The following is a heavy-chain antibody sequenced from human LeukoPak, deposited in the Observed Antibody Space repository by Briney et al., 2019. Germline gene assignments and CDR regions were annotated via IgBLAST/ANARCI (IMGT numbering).Heavy chain of an antibody. D-gene: IGHD6-13*01. J-gene: IGHJ4*02. CDR1: GGSISSYY. Sequence: SETLSLTCTVSGGSISSYYWSWIRQPPGKGPEWIGYIYYSGSTNYYPSLKSRVTISVDTSKNQFSLKLSSVTAADTAVYYCARAGQGGYSSGWFPFDYWGQGTLVTVSS. CDR3: ARAGQGGYSSGWFPFDY. CDR2: IYYSGST. V-gene: IGHV4-59*01.